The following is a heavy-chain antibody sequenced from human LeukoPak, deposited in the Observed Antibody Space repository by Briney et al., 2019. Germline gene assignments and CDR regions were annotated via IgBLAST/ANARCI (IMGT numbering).Heavy chain of an antibody. CDR2: IKQDGSEK. CDR3: ARHDQWELRGFDY. V-gene: IGHV3-7*01. CDR1: GFTFSSYW. Sequence: GGSLRLSCAASGFTFSSYWMSWVRQAPGKGLEWVANIKQDGSEKYYVDSVKGRFTISRDNAKNTLYLQMNSLRAEDTAVYYCARHDQWELRGFDYWGQGTLVTVSS. J-gene: IGHJ4*02. D-gene: IGHD1-26*01.